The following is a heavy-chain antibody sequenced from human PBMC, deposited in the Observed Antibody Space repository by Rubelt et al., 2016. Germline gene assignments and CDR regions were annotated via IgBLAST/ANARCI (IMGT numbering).Heavy chain of an antibody. D-gene: IGHD4-23*01. CDR2: ISSSGSTV. J-gene: IGHJ4*02. Sequence: GKGLEWVSYISSSGSTVYYADSVKGRFTISRDNAKNSLYLQMNGLRAEDTAVYYCVRELGNPPFDYWGQGTLVTVSS. CDR3: VRELGNPPFDY. V-gene: IGHV3-11*04.